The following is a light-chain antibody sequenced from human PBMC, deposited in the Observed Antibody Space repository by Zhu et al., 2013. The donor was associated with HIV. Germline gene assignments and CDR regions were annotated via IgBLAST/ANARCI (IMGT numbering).Light chain of an antibody. J-gene: IGKJ4*01. CDR3: QQGKKFPLT. V-gene: IGKV1-17*02. CDR1: QGIRND. CDR2: ATS. Sequence: DIQMTQSPSSLSASVGDRVTITCRASQGIRNDLGWYQQKPGKAPKLLIYATSSLQTGVPSRFSGSGSGTDFTLTISNMQTEDFATYYCQQGKKFPLTFGGGTKVENK.